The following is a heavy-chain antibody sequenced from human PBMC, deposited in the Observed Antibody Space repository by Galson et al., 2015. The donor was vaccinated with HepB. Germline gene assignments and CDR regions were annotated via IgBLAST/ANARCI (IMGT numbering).Heavy chain of an antibody. Sequence: SETLSLTCAVYGGSFSGYYWSWIRQPPGKGLEWIGEINHSGSTNYNPSLKSRVTISVDTSKNQFSLKVSSVTAADTAMYYCARTVFGDFYAMDVWGQGTTVTVSS. V-gene: IGHV4-34*01. CDR1: GGSFSGYY. J-gene: IGHJ6*02. CDR3: ARTVFGDFYAMDV. CDR2: INHSGST. D-gene: IGHD3-10*02.